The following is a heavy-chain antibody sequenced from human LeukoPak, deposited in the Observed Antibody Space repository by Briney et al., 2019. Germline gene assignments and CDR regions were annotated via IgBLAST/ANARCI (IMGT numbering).Heavy chain of an antibody. Sequence: EWMGWMNPNSGNTGYAQKFQGRVTMTRNTSISTAYMELSSLRSEDTAVYYCVSAAGHLFDYWGQGTLVTVSS. V-gene: IGHV1-8*01. CDR2: MNPNSGNT. D-gene: IGHD6-13*01. J-gene: IGHJ4*02. CDR3: VSAAGHLFDY.